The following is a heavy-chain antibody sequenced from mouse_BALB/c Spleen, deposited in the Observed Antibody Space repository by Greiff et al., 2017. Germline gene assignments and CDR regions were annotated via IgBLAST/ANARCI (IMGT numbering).Heavy chain of an antibody. CDR2: ISSGSSTI. J-gene: IGHJ4*01. Sequence: VQLKESGGGLVQPGGSRKLSCAASGFTFSSFGMHWVRQAPEKGLEWVAYISSGSSTIYYADTVKGRFTISRDNPKNTLFLQMTSLRSEDTAMYYCARDGRAMDYWGQGTSVTVSS. D-gene: IGHD1-2*01. CDR1: GFTFSSFG. CDR3: ARDGRAMDY. V-gene: IGHV5-17*02.